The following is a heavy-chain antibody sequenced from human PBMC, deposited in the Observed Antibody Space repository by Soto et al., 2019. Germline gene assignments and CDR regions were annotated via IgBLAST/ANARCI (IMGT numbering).Heavy chain of an antibody. J-gene: IGHJ5*02. D-gene: IGHD3-22*01. CDR3: ARTYYYDSSGPGFDP. CDR1: GFAFNSHS. Sequence: GGSLRLSCAASGFAFNSHSMTWVRQAPGKGLEWVSYISSSSSTIYYADSVKGRFTISRDNAKNSLYLQMNSLRDEDTAVYYCARTYYYDSSGPGFDPWGQGTLVTVSS. V-gene: IGHV3-48*02. CDR2: ISSSSSTI.